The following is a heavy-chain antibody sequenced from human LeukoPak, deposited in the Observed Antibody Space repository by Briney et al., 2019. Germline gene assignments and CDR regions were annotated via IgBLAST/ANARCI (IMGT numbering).Heavy chain of an antibody. J-gene: IGHJ4*02. V-gene: IGHV4-59*08. D-gene: IGHD6-13*01. CDR2: IYHSATT. Sequence: SETLSLTCTVSSGSISSSYWSWIRQPPGKGLEWIGYIYHSATTNYSPSLKSRVTISLETSKNQFSLKLSSVTAADTAVYCCARMAAAGPFDYWGQGTLVTVSS. CDR3: ARMAAAGPFDY. CDR1: SGSISSSY.